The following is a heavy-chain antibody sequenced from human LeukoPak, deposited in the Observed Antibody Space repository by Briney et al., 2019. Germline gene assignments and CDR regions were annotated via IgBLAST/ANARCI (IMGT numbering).Heavy chain of an antibody. CDR3: ARGGSIFYYDSSGYYYEN. J-gene: IGHJ4*02. Sequence: GASVKVSCKASGYTFTNYYIHWVRQATGQGLEWMGWMNPNSGNTGYAQKFQGRVTMTRNTSISTAYMELSSLRSEDTAVYYCARGGSIFYYDSSGYYYENWGQGTLVTVSS. D-gene: IGHD3-22*01. V-gene: IGHV1-8*02. CDR1: GYTFTNYY. CDR2: MNPNSGNT.